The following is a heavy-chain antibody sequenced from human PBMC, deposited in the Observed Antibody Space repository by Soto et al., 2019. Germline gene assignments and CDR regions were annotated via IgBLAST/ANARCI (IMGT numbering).Heavy chain of an antibody. V-gene: IGHV1-2*02. D-gene: IGHD2-15*01. J-gene: IGHJ5*02. CDR3: ARYLPRYCSGGSCWSWFDP. CDR1: GYTFTGYY. CDR2: INPNSGGT. Sequence: ASVKVSFKASGYTFTGYYMHWVRQAPGQGLEWMGWINPNSGGTNYAQKFQGRVTMTRDTSISTAYMELSRLRSDDTAVYYCARYLPRYCSGGSCWSWFDPWGQGTLVTVSS.